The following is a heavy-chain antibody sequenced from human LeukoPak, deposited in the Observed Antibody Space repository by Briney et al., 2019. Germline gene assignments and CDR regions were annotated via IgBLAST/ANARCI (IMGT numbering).Heavy chain of an antibody. D-gene: IGHD5-18*01. CDR3: ARGGYSYGYRRYFDY. CDR1: GFTFDDYG. Sequence: PGGSLRLSCAASGFTFDDYGMSWVRQAPGKGLEWVSGINWNGGSTGYADSVKGRFTISRDNAKNSLYLQMNSLRAEDTAVYYCARGGYSYGYRRYFDYWGQGTLVTVSS. J-gene: IGHJ4*02. V-gene: IGHV3-20*04. CDR2: INWNGGST.